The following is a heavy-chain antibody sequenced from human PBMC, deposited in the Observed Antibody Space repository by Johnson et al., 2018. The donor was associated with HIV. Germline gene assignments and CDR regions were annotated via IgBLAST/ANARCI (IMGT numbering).Heavy chain of an antibody. D-gene: IGHD6-13*01. V-gene: IGHV3-13*01. CDR3: AKSIDAAADDAFDI. Sequence: VQLVESGGGLVQPGGSLRLSCAASGFTFSSYDMHWVRQATGKGLEWVSAIGTAGSTYYADSVKGRFTISRDNSKNTLYLQMNSLRAEDTAVYYCAKSIDAAADDAFDIWGQGTMVTVSS. J-gene: IGHJ3*02. CDR1: GFTFSSYD. CDR2: IGTAGST.